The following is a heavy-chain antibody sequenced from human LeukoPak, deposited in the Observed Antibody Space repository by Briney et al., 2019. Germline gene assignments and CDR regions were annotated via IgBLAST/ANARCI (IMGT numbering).Heavy chain of an antibody. CDR2: IYYSGST. Sequence: SETLSLTCTVSGGSISSYYWSWIRQPPGKGLEWIGYIYYSGSTNYNPSLKSRVTISVDTSKNQLSLKLSSVTAADTAVYYCARRAWELNFDYWGQGTLVTVSS. D-gene: IGHD1-26*01. V-gene: IGHV4-59*08. CDR3: ARRAWELNFDY. CDR1: GGSISSYY. J-gene: IGHJ4*02.